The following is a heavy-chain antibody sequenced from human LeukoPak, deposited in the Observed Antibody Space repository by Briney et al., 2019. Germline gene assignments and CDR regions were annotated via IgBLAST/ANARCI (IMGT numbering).Heavy chain of an antibody. J-gene: IGHJ5*02. CDR3: ARDRITVTDPPNWFDP. D-gene: IGHD6-19*01. CDR1: AGSIKTNY. CDR2: IYHSGST. Sequence: TSETLSLTCTVSAGSIKTNYWSWIRPPPGKGLEWIGSIYHSGSTYYNPSLKSRVTISLDTSENQSSLKLSSVTAADTAVYYCARDRITVTDPPNWFDPWGQGTLVTVSS. V-gene: IGHV4-38-2*02.